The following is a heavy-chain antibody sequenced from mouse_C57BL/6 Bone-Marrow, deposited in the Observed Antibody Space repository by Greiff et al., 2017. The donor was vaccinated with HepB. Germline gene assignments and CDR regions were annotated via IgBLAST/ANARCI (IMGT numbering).Heavy chain of an antibody. D-gene: IGHD4-1*01. J-gene: IGHJ1*03. V-gene: IGHV1-63*01. CDR3: ARGDWDWYFDV. Sequence: QVQLQQSGAELVRPGTSVKMSCKASGYTFTNYWIGWAKQRPGHGLEWIGDIYPGGGYTNYNEKFKGKATLTADKSSSTAYMQFSSLTSEDSAIYYCARGDWDWYFDVWGTGTTVTVSS. CDR2: IYPGGGYT. CDR1: GYTFTNYW.